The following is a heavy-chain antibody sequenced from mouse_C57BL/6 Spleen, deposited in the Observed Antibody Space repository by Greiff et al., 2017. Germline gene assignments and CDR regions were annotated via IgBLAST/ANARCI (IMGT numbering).Heavy chain of an antibody. CDR2: INPSTGGT. Sequence: VQLQQSGPELVKPGASVKISCKASGYSFTGYYMNWVKQSPEKSLEWIGEINPSTGGTTYNQKFKAKATLTVDKSSSTAYMQLKSLTSEDSAVYYCARRAYGRSYWYFDVWGTGATVTVSS. J-gene: IGHJ1*03. D-gene: IGHD1-1*01. V-gene: IGHV1-42*01. CDR3: ARRAYGRSYWYFDV. CDR1: GYSFTGYY.